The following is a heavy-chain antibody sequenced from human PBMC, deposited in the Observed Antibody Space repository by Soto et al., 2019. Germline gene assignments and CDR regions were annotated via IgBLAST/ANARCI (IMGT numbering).Heavy chain of an antibody. CDR3: AKPSPGGGFWSGYAY. CDR2: ISGSGGST. Sequence: GESLKISCAASGFTFSSYAMSWVRQAPGKGLEWVSAISGSGGSTYYADSVKGRFTISRDNSKNTLYLQMNSLRAEDTAVYYCAKPSPGGGFWSGYAYWGQGTLGTVSS. J-gene: IGHJ4*02. D-gene: IGHD3-3*01. V-gene: IGHV3-23*01. CDR1: GFTFSSYA.